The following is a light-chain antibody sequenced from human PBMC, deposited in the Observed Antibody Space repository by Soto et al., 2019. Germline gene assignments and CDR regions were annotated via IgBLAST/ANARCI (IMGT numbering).Light chain of an antibody. J-gene: IGKJ5*01. V-gene: IGKV3-20*01. Sequence: EIVLTQSPGTLSLSPGERATLSCRASQSVSSSYLAWYQQKPGQAPRLLIYGASSRATGIPDRFSGSGSGTDFTLTISRLEPEDFAMYDCQQYGSSRQITFGQGTRLEIK. CDR1: QSVSSSY. CDR3: QQYGSSRQIT. CDR2: GAS.